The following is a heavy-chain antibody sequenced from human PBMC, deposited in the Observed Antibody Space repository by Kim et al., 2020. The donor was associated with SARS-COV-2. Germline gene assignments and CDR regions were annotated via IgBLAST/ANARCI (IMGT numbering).Heavy chain of an antibody. D-gene: IGHD1-1*01. J-gene: IGHJ6*02. V-gene: IGHV4-59*08. Sequence: SETLSLTCTVSGGSISSYYWSWIRQPPGKGLEWIGYIYYSGSTNYNPSLKSRVTISVDTSKNQFSLKLSSVTAADTAVYYRALTGRTYYGMDVWGQGTTVTVSS. CDR2: IYYSGST. CDR3: ALTGRTYYGMDV. CDR1: GGSISSYY.